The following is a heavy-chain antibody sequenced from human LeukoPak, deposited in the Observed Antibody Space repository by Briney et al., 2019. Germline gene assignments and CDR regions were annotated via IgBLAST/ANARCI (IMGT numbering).Heavy chain of an antibody. J-gene: IGHJ4*02. CDR1: GFTFRNYA. Sequence: GGSLRLSCAASGFTFRNYAMTWVRQAPGKGLEYVSLIYSDDTTYYADSVKGRFTISRDNSKNTLYLQMNSLRAEDTAVYYCASESPLYYGGNSGYWGQRTLVTVSS. CDR3: ASESPLYYGGNSGY. CDR2: IYSDDTT. D-gene: IGHD4-23*01. V-gene: IGHV3-53*01.